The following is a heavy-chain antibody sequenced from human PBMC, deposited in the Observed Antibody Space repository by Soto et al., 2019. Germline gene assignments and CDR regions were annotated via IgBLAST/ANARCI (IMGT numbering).Heavy chain of an antibody. CDR2: MSYDRVNK. CDR3: ARDGRPAVHGRWFDP. V-gene: IGHV3-30-3*01. Sequence: MQVVESGGGVVQPGTSLRLSCTGSGFTFSSYSMHWFRQAPGKGLQWVAVMSYDRVNKFYGDPVKGRFTVSRDNSKSTMYLQMNSLTFEVTAIYYCARDGRPAVHGRWFDPWGQGTVVTVSS. CDR1: GFTFSSYS. J-gene: IGHJ5*02. D-gene: IGHD2-15*01.